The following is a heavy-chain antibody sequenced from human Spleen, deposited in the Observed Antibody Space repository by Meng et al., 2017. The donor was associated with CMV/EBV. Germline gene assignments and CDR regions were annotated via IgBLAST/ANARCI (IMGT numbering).Heavy chain of an antibody. CDR1: EITFTPYW. CDR3: AREPGRGAFDI. D-gene: IGHD3-10*01. J-gene: IGHJ3*02. Sequence: GGSLRLSCAISEITFTPYWMHWVRQVPGKGLVWVSRIYSDGLTTRYADSVKGRFTISRDNAKNTLYLQMNGLRAEDTAVYYCAREPGRGAFDIWSQGTMVTVSS. CDR2: IYSDGLTT. V-gene: IGHV3-74*01.